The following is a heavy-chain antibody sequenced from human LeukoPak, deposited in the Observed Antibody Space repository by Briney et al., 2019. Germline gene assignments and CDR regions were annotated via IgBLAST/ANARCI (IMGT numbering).Heavy chain of an antibody. CDR3: AREQQGRRAAFDY. D-gene: IGHD1-1*01. CDR1: GFPFSDYG. J-gene: IGHJ4*02. Sequence: GTSLRLSCAASGFPFSDYGMYWVRQAPGKGLEWLAVISHDGSNKHYADSVKGRITISRDNSMNTLYLQMNGLTAEDTAVYYCAREQQGRRAAFDYWGQGTPVTVSS. CDR2: ISHDGSNK. V-gene: IGHV3-30*03.